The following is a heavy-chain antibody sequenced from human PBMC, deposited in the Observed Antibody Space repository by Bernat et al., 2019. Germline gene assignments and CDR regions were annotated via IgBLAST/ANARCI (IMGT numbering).Heavy chain of an antibody. D-gene: IGHD6-6*01. CDR1: GGSVSSGSYY. Sequence: QVQLQESGPGLVKPSETLSLTCTVSGGSVSSGSYYWSWIRQPPGKGLEWIGYIYYSGSTNYNPSLKSRVTISVDTSKNQFSLKLSSVTAADTAVYYCARDRFGWSSSGDYYYYGMDVWGQGTTVTVSS. CDR2: IYYSGST. V-gene: IGHV4-61*01. J-gene: IGHJ6*02. CDR3: ARDRFGWSSSGDYYYYGMDV.